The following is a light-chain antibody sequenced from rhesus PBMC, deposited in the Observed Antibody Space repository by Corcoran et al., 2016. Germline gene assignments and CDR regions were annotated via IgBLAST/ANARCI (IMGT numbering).Light chain of an antibody. CDR1: QAISNN. J-gene: IGKJ1*01. CDR3: QHGYGITPT. Sequence: DIQMTQSPSSLSASVGDRVTITCQASQAISNNLAWYQQKPGKVPKLLIYKASTLKSGGPSRFSGSGAGTDFTLTISSLQPEDFATYYCQHGYGITPTFGQGTKVEIK. V-gene: IGKV1-25*01. CDR2: KAS.